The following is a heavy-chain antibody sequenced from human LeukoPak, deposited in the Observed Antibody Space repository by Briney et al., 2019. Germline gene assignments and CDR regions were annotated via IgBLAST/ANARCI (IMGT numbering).Heavy chain of an antibody. D-gene: IGHD4-17*01. Sequence: ASVKVSCKASGYTFIGYYMHWVRQAPGQGLEWMGWINPNNGGTNYAQKFQGRVTTTRDTSISTAYMELSGLRSDDTAVYYCARANDYGFSYWGQGTLVTVSS. V-gene: IGHV1-2*02. CDR2: INPNNGGT. CDR3: ARANDYGFSY. CDR1: GYTFIGYY. J-gene: IGHJ4*02.